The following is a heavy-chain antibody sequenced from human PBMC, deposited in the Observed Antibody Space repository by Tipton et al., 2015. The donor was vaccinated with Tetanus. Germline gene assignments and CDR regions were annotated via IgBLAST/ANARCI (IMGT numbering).Heavy chain of an antibody. D-gene: IGHD1-26*01. CDR1: GGSISGNY. V-gene: IGHV4-34*01. J-gene: IGHJ6*02. CDR3: ARGRGTYYGRKYDYGMDV. Sequence: TLSLTCTVSGGSISGNYCNWICHPQGKGLERVGEINLSGSTNYNPSLKSRVTLSIDTSTNEFLLKVSSVTAAGTAVSYCARGRGTYYGRKYDYGMDVWGQGTTVTVSS. CDR2: INLSGST.